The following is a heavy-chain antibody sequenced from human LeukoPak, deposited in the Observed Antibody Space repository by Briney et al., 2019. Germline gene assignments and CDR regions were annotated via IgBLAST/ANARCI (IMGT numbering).Heavy chain of an antibody. CDR2: IYYSGST. D-gene: IGHD4-17*01. J-gene: IGHJ4*02. CDR3: ATPREVTTFYY. V-gene: IGHV4-39*07. Sequence: SETLPLTCTVSGGSISSSSYYWGWIRQPPGKGLEWIGSIYYSGSTYYNPSLKSRVTISVDTSKNQFSLKLSSVTAADTAVYYCATPREVTTFYYWGQGTLVTVSS. CDR1: GGSISSSSYY.